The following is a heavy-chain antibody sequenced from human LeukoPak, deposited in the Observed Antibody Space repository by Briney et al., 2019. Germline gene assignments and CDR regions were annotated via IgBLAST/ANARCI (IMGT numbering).Heavy chain of an antibody. CDR3: AKAPNADSSGWFQYYFDY. CDR2: ISGSGGST. J-gene: IGHJ4*02. V-gene: IGHV3-23*01. CDR1: GFTFSSYA. Sequence: GGSLRLSCAASGFTFSSYAMSWVRQAPGKGLEWVSAISGSGGSTYYADSVKGRFTISRDNSKNTLYLQMNSLRAEDTAVYYCAKAPNADSSGWFQYYFDYWGQGTLVTVSS. D-gene: IGHD6-19*01.